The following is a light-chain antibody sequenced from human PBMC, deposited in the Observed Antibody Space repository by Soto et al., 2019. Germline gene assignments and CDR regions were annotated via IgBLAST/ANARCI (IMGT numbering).Light chain of an antibody. CDR1: QDISHY. V-gene: IGKV1-33*01. CDR3: HQYDNLPLT. Sequence: DIQMTQSPSSLSASVGDRVTITCQASQDISHYLNWYQQKPGKAPKLLIYDASNLETGVPSRFSGSGSGTDFTFTISSLQPEDIATYYCHQYDNLPLTFGGGTKVEIK. J-gene: IGKJ4*01. CDR2: DAS.